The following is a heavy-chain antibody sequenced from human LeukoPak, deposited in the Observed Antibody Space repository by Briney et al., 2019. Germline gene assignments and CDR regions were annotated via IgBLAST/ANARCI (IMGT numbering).Heavy chain of an antibody. D-gene: IGHD3-10*01. V-gene: IGHV3-48*03. CDR2: ISSRGSII. J-gene: IGHJ2*01. CDR1: GFNFSIYE. Sequence: GGSLRLSCAASGFNFSIYEMNWVRQAPGKGLEWVSYISSRGSIIYYADSVKGRFTISRDNAKNSQYLQMNSLRAEDTAVYYCARAARSQWFGELFEWYFDLWGRGTLVTVSS. CDR3: ARAARSQWFGELFEWYFDL.